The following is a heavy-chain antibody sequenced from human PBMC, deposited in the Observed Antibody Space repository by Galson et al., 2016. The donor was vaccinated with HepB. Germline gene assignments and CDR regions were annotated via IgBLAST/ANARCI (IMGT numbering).Heavy chain of an antibody. Sequence: AVSGGSISTSNWWSWIRQPPGKGLEWIGSVHHSGSAFYNPSFRGRVTISVDTSENQVSLNLRSVTAADTAVYYCARHARPRYSGYDPIGNNFDFWGQGTLVTVSS. D-gene: IGHD5-12*01. CDR3: ARHARPRYSGYDPIGNNFDF. CDR2: VHHSGSA. CDR1: GGSISTSNW. V-gene: IGHV4-38-2*01. J-gene: IGHJ4*02.